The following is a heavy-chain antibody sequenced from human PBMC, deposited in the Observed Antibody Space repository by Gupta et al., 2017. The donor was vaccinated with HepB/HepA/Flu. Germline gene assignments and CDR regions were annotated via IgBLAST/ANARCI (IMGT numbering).Heavy chain of an antibody. CDR3: ARGDSPLTKVQGPLDY. CDR2: INHSGST. Sequence: QVELQPWGAGLLKPSETLSLTCAVSGGSFSGYYWIWIRQPPGKGLEWIGEINHSGSTNYNPSLKSRVTISVDTSKNQFSLKLSSVTAADTAVYYCARGDSPLTKVQGPLDYWGQGTLVTVSS. V-gene: IGHV4-34*01. D-gene: IGHD1-1*01. J-gene: IGHJ4*02. CDR1: GGSFSGYY.